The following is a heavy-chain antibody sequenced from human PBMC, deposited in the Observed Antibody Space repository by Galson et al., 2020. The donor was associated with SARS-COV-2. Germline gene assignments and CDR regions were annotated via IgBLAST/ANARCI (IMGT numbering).Heavy chain of an antibody. CDR2: ISAYNGNT. Sequence: ASVKVSCKASGYTFTSYGISWVRQAPGQGLDWMGWISAYNGNTNYAQKLQGRVTMTTDPSTSTAYMELRSLRSDDTAVYYCARWFGVVIIPHYYYYMDVWGKGTTVTVSS. V-gene: IGHV1-18*01. D-gene: IGHD3-3*01. CDR1: GYTFTSYG. CDR3: ARWFGVVIIPHYYYYMDV. J-gene: IGHJ6*03.